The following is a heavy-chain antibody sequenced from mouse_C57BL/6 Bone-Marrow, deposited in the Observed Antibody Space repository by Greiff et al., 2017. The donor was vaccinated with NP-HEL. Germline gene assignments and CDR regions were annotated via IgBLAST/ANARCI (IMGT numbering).Heavy chain of an antibody. Sequence: DVQLVESGPGMVKPSQSLSLTCTVTGYSITSGYDWHWIRHFPGNKLEWMGYISYSGSTNYNPSLKSRISITHDTSKNHFFLKLNSVTTEDTATYYCARGGFITTVVANWYFDVWGTGTTVTVSS. J-gene: IGHJ1*03. V-gene: IGHV3-1*01. CDR1: GYSITSGYD. CDR2: ISYSGST. CDR3: ARGGFITTVVANWYFDV. D-gene: IGHD1-1*01.